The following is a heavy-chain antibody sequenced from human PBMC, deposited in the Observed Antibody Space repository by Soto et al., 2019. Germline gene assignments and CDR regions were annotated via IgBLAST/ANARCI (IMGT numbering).Heavy chain of an antibody. CDR3: ARKRLKQRLVWPRGEADY. D-gene: IGHD6-19*01. J-gene: IGHJ4*02. CDR1: GFTFSSYA. CDR2: ISYDGRNQ. V-gene: IGHV3-30*04. Sequence: QVQLVESGGGVVQPGRSLRLSCAASGFTFSSYAMHWVRQAPGKGLEWVAVISYDGRNQYYADSVHCRFTISRDNSKNTLYLQMNSLRADDTAVYYGARKRLKQRLVWPRGEADYWGQGTLVTVSS.